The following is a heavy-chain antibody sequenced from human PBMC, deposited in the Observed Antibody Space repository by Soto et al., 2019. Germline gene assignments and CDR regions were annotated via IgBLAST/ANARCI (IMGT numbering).Heavy chain of an antibody. CDR3: ARGRGFFCTNGVCYKAVDAFDI. V-gene: IGHV4-30-4*01. CDR1: GGSISSGDYY. J-gene: IGHJ3*02. D-gene: IGHD2-8*01. Sequence: PSETLSLTCTVSGGSISSGDYYGSWIRQPPGKGLEWIGYIYYSGSTYYNPSLKSRVTISVDTSKNQFSLKLSSVTAADTAVYYCARGRGFFCTNGVCYKAVDAFDIWGQGTMVTVSS. CDR2: IYYSGST.